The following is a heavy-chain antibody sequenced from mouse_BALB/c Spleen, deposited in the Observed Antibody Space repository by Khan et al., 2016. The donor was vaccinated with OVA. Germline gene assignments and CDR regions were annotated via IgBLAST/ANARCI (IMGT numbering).Heavy chain of an antibody. CDR2: IYPGTDNS. V-gene: IGHV1-76*01. J-gene: IGHJ2*01. D-gene: IGHD3-2*02. Sequence: VQLQESGAELVRPGASVKLSCKTSGYIFTNYWIHWVKQRSGQGLEWIARIYPGTDNSYYNEKLKDRATLTADKSSSTVYMQLSSLKSEDSAVYCCAREEALYYFDYWGQGTTLTVSS. CDR1: GYIFTNYW. CDR3: AREEALYYFDY.